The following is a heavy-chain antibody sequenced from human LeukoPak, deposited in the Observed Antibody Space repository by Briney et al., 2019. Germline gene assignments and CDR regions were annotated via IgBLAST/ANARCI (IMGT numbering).Heavy chain of an antibody. V-gene: IGHV1-2*02. CDR1: GYAFNGYY. CDR3: ARALYDYGDYDFLGSNPYYYYGMDV. Sequence: ASVKVSCKASGYAFNGYYIHWVRQAPGQGLEWMGWINPNSGGTNYAQRFQGRVTMTRDTSISTAHMELRRLRSDDTAVYYCARALYDYGDYDFLGSNPYYYYGMDVWGQGTTVTVSS. J-gene: IGHJ6*02. CDR2: INPNSGGT. D-gene: IGHD4-17*01.